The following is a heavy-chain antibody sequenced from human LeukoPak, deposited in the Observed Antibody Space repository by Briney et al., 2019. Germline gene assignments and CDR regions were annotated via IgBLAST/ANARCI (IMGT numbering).Heavy chain of an antibody. V-gene: IGHV3-21*01. CDR3: ASHAQRSPMIVVVPTFDY. CDR2: IRSSSSYI. J-gene: IGHJ4*02. D-gene: IGHD3-22*01. CDR1: GFTFSSYS. Sequence: EGSLRLSCAASGFTFSSYSMNWVRQAPGKGLEWISSIRSSSSYIYYADSVKGRFTISRDNAKNSLYLQMNSLRAEDTAVYYCASHAQRSPMIVVVPTFDYWGQRTLVTVSS.